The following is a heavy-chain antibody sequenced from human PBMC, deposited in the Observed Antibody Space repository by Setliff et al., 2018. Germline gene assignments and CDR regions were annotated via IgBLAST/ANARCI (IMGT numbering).Heavy chain of an antibody. CDR1: GGSVGNSHYY. V-gene: IGHV4-61*02. CDR2: IYTTWST. CDR3: ARGRNVAARLLDS. Sequence: SETLSLTCTVSGGSVGNSHYYWSWIRQPAGKGLEWIGRIYTTWSTNYDPSLKSRVTISVDTSKDQFSLKLISMTAADTAVYYCARGRNVAARLLDSWGQGSRVTVSS. J-gene: IGHJ4*02. D-gene: IGHD6-6*01.